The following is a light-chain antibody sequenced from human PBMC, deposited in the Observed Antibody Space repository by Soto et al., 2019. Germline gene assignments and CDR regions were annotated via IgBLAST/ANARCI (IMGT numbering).Light chain of an antibody. CDR3: SSYTSRSTYVV. J-gene: IGLJ2*01. CDR1: SNDVGGYNY. CDR2: DVS. V-gene: IGLV2-14*01. Sequence: QSVLTQPASVSGSPGQSITISCTGTSNDVGGYNYVSWYQQHPGKAPKLIIYDVSNRPSGVSNRFSGSKSGNTASLTISGLQAEDEADYYCSSYTSRSTYVVFGGGTKLTVL.